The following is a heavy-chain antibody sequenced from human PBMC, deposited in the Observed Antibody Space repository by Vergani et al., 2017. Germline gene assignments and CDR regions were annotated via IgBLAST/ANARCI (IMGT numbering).Heavy chain of an antibody. J-gene: IGHJ5*02. D-gene: IGHD6-19*01. Sequence: QLQLQESGPGLVKPSATLSLTCSVSGSSLRSSNYYWGWIRQPPGKGLEWIASIYYSGSTYYKPSLKSRVTISVDTSKNQFSLKLSSVTAADTSVYFCARHSTVEWLVKLGWIDPWGQGILVTVSS. CDR1: GSSLRSSNYY. CDR3: ARHSTVEWLVKLGWIDP. CDR2: IYYSGST. V-gene: IGHV4-39*01.